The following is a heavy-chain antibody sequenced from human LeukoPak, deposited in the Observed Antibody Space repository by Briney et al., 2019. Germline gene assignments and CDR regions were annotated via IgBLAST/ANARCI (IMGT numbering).Heavy chain of an antibody. CDR3: AKDYGNGARWLQFFDY. V-gene: IGHV3-21*04. J-gene: IGHJ4*02. D-gene: IGHD5-24*01. CDR1: GFTFSSYS. CDR2: ISSSSSYI. Sequence: GGSLRLSCAASGFTFSSYSMNWVRQAPGKGLEWVSSISSSSSYIYYADSVKGRFTISRDNSKNTLYLQMNSLRAEDTAVYYCAKDYGNGARWLQFFDYWGQGTTVTVSS.